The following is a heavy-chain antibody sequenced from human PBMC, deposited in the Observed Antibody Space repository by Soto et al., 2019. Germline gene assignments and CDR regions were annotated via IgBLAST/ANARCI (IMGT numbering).Heavy chain of an antibody. J-gene: IGHJ6*03. CDR3: AKAGLGGSGSPVYYYYMDV. D-gene: IGHD3-10*01. Sequence: GGSLRLSCAASGFTFSSYGMYWVRQAPGKGLEWVAVISYDGSNKYYADSVKGRFTISRDNSKNTLYLQMNSLRAEDTAVYYCAKAGLGGSGSPVYYYYMDVWGKGTTVTVSS. CDR1: GFTFSSYG. CDR2: ISYDGSNK. V-gene: IGHV3-30*18.